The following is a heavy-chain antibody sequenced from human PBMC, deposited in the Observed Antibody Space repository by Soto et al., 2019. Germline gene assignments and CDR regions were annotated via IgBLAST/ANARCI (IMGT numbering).Heavy chain of an antibody. J-gene: IGHJ6*02. D-gene: IGHD3-10*01. CDR2: IYYSGST. Sequence: QVQLQESGPGLVKPSQTLSLTCTVSGGSISSGGYYWSWIRQHPGKGLEWIGYIYYSGSTYYNPSLKSRVTISEDTSKNQFSLKLSSVTAADTAVYYCARIRITMVRGFEGNYYYYGMDVWGQGTTVTVSS. V-gene: IGHV4-31*03. CDR1: GGSISSGGYY. CDR3: ARIRITMVRGFEGNYYYYGMDV.